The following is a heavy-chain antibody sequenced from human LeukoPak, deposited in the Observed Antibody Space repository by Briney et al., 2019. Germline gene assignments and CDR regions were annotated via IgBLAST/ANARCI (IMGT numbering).Heavy chain of an antibody. J-gene: IGHJ4*02. CDR3: ARATYYYDSSGYYVGLGFDY. V-gene: IGHV3-23*01. D-gene: IGHD3-22*01. Sequence: GGSLRLSCAASGFTFSGYVMSWVRQAPGKGLEWVSGISVSGGGTYYADSVKGRFTISRDNAKNSLYLQMNSLRDEDTAVYYCARATYYYDSSGYYVGLGFDYWGQGTLVTVSS. CDR2: ISVSGGGT. CDR1: GFTFSGYV.